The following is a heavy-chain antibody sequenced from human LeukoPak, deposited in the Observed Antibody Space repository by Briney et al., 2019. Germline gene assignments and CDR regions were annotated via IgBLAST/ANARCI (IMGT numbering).Heavy chain of an antibody. Sequence: GGSLRLSCAASGFTFSDYYMSWVRQAPGKGLEWVSAISGSGGSTYYADSVKGRFTISRDNSKNTLYLQMNSLRAEDTAVYYCAKGETYYYGSGSPTDYWGQGTLVTVSS. CDR2: ISGSGGST. D-gene: IGHD3-10*01. CDR1: GFTFSDYY. CDR3: AKGETYYYGSGSPTDY. V-gene: IGHV3-23*01. J-gene: IGHJ4*02.